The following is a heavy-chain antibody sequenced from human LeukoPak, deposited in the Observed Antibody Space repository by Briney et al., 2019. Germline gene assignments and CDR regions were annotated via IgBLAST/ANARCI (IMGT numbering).Heavy chain of an antibody. CDR1: GYTFTGHY. CDR3: ATPGGLDSNYIFDY. D-gene: IGHD4-11*01. Sequence: ASVKVSCKASGYTFTGHYMHWVRRAPGQGLEWLGWINPNSGGTNYAQKFQGRVTMTRDTSISTAYMELSRLRSDDTAVYYCATPGGLDSNYIFDYWGQGTLVTVSS. J-gene: IGHJ4*02. V-gene: IGHV1-2*02. CDR2: INPNSGGT.